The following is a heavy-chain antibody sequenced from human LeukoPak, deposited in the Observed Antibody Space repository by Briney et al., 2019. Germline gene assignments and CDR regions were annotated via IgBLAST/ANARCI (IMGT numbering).Heavy chain of an antibody. CDR3: AKDVPSAYFDY. CDR1: GLTFSNYG. CDR2: VRYDETTK. J-gene: IGHJ4*02. V-gene: IGHV3-30*02. Sequence: GESLRLSCAASGLTFSNYGMHWVRQAPGKGLAWVAFVRYDETTKFYADSVKGRFTISRDNSMTTLYLQMDSLRAEDTAVYYCAKDVPSAYFDYWGQGTLVTVSS.